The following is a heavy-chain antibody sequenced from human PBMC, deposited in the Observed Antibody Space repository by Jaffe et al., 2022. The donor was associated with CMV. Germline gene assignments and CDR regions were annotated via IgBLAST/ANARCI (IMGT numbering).Heavy chain of an antibody. V-gene: IGHV1-8*01. Sequence: QVQLVQSGAEVKKPGASVKVSCKASGYTFTSYDINWVRQATGQGLEWMGWMNPNSGNTGYAQKFQGRVTMTRNTSISTAYMELSSLRSEDTAVYYCARGRRIVGANIGRNWFDPWGQGTLVTVSS. CDR2: MNPNSGNT. D-gene: IGHD1-26*01. CDR3: ARGRRIVGANIGRNWFDP. CDR1: GYTFTSYD. J-gene: IGHJ5*02.